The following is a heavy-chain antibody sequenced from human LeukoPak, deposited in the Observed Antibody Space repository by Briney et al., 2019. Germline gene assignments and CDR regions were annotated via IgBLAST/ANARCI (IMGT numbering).Heavy chain of an antibody. V-gene: IGHV3-21*05. Sequence: PGGFLRLSCAASGFTFSSYSMNWVRQAPGKGLEWVSYISSSSSYIYYADSVKGRFTISRDNAKNSLYLQMNSLRAEDTAVYYCAKDHYDFWSGYYYDYWGQGTLVTVSS. CDR3: AKDHYDFWSGYYYDY. CDR2: ISSSSSYI. J-gene: IGHJ4*02. CDR1: GFTFSSYS. D-gene: IGHD3-3*01.